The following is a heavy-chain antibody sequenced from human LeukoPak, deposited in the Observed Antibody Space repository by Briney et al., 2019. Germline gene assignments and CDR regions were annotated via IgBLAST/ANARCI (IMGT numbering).Heavy chain of an antibody. CDR1: GFTFSSYA. V-gene: IGHV3-23*01. Sequence: GGSLRLSCAASGFTFSSYAMSWVRQAPGKGVEWVSGISGSGGSTYYADSVKGGFTISRDNSKNTLYLQMNSLRAEDTAVYYCAKQHIREPLSSFDYWGQGTLVTVSS. D-gene: IGHD5-24*01. J-gene: IGHJ4*02. CDR2: ISGSGGST. CDR3: AKQHIREPLSSFDY.